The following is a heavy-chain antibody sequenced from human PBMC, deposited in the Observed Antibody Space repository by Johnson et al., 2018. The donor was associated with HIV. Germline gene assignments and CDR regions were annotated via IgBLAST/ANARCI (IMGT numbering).Heavy chain of an antibody. CDR1: GFTFDDYG. CDR3: ARGEDSYFDI. D-gene: IGHD2-15*01. CDR2: INWNGGST. J-gene: IGHJ3*02. Sequence: VLLVESGGGVVRPGGSLRLSCAASGFTFDDYGMSWVRQAPGKGLEWVSGINWNGGSTGYADSVKGRFTISRDNSKNTLYLQMGSLRAEDMAVYYCARGEDSYFDIWGQGTMVTVSS. V-gene: IGHV3-20*04.